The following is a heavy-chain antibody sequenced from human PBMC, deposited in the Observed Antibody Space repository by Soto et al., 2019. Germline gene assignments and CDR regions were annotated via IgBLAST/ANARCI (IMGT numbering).Heavy chain of an antibody. Sequence: EVQLVESGGGLVEPGGSIRLSCVASGFTFTKAYMTWVRQAPGKGLEWVGRIKGSHAGGTTDYATSVKGRFTISRDDSENTLYLQMNSLKTEDTSVYYCATEGGYPGSNFYGAYWVQGTLVTVSS. CDR3: ATEGGYPGSNFYGAY. CDR2: IKGSHAGGTT. J-gene: IGHJ4*02. V-gene: IGHV3-15*01. CDR1: GFTFTKAY. D-gene: IGHD1-26*01.